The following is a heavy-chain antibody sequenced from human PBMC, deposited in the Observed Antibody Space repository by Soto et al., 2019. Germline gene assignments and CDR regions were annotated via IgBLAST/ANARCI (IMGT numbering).Heavy chain of an antibody. CDR1: GFTFDDYA. D-gene: IGHD5-12*01. CDR3: AKELAKGGYANHFDY. Sequence: EVQLVESGGGLVQPGRSLRLSCAASGFTFDDYAMHWVRQAPGKGLEWVSGISWNSGSIGYADSVKGRFTISRDNAKNSLYLQMNSLSAEDTALYYCAKELAKGGYANHFDYWGQGTLVTVSS. CDR2: ISWNSGSI. V-gene: IGHV3-9*01. J-gene: IGHJ4*02.